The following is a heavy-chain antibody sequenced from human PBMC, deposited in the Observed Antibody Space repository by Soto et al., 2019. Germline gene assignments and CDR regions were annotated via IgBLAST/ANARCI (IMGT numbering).Heavy chain of an antibody. V-gene: IGHV1-69*08. D-gene: IGHD1-26*01. J-gene: IGHJ5*02. CDR3: ATDKYGAGRVGVHS. CDR1: GDTSTIYT. Sequence: QVQLVQSGAEVKKPGASLRVSCETSGDTSTIYTITWVRQAPGQGLQWMGSIVPLLRITTYAQEFQGRLTITADPSTSSAHIELTSLTSEDPAVYYCATDKYGAGRVGVHSWGQGTLVIVSS. CDR2: IVPLLRIT.